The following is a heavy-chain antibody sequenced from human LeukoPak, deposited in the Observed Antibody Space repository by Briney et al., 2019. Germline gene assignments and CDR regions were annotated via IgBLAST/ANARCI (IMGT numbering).Heavy chain of an antibody. V-gene: IGHV1-8*03. Sequence: ASVKVSCKASGYTFTSYDINWVRQATGRGLEWMGWMNPNSGNTGYAQKFQGRVTITRNTSISTAYMELSSLRSEDTAVYYCARGGGSLGTGYYYYYYMDVWGKGTTVTVSS. CDR3: ARGGGSLGTGYYYYYYMDV. CDR1: GYTFTSYD. J-gene: IGHJ6*03. D-gene: IGHD1-14*01. CDR2: MNPNSGNT.